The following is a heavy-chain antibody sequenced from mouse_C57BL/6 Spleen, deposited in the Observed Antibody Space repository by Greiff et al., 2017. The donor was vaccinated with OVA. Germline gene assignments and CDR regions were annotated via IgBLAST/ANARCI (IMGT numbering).Heavy chain of an antibody. Sequence: VQLVESGAELARPGASVKLSCKASGYTFTSYGISWVKQRTGQGLEWIGEIYPRSGNTYYNEKFKGKATLTADKSSSTAYMELRSLTSEDSAVYFCARRRDLWGMDYWGQGTSVTVSS. V-gene: IGHV1-81*01. CDR2: IYPRSGNT. CDR3: ARRRDLWGMDY. D-gene: IGHD1-1*02. J-gene: IGHJ4*01. CDR1: GYTFTSYG.